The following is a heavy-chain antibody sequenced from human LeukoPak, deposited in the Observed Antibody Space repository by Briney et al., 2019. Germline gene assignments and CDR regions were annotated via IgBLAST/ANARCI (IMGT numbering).Heavy chain of an antibody. D-gene: IGHD6-13*01. V-gene: IGHV3-7*01. CDR2: IKQDGSEK. CDR3: ARGAAAEAGY. CDR1: GFTFSSYS. J-gene: IGHJ4*02. Sequence: GGSLRLSCAASGFTFSSYSMNWVRQAPGKGLEWVANIKQDGSEKYYVDSVKGRFTISRDNAKNSLYLQMNSLRAEDTAVYYCARGAAAEAGYWGQGTLVTVSS.